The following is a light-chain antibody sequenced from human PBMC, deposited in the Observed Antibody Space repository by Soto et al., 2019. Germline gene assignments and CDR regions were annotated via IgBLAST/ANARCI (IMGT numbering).Light chain of an antibody. CDR1: SSDVGGYNY. CDR2: DVN. V-gene: IGLV2-11*01. CDR3: CSYAGSYTVV. Sequence: QSALTQPRSLSGSPGQSVTISCTGTSSDVGGYNYVSWYQHHPGRAPKLIIYDVNKRPSGVPDRFSGSKSGNTASLTISGLQAEDEADYYCCSYAGSYTVVFGGGTKLT. J-gene: IGLJ2*01.